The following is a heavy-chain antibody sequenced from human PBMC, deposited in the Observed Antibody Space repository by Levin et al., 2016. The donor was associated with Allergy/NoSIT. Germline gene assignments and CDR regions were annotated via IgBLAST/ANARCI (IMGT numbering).Heavy chain of an antibody. CDR3: ARRMFTSRVDY. CDR2: VIPLFGTT. J-gene: IGHJ4*02. CDR1: GYSFTNYG. Sequence: SVKVSCKASGYSFTNYGITWVRQAPGQGLEWMGEVIPLFGTTMYAPKFRGRVTIEADESTATAYMELTSLTSDDTAVYYCARRMFTSRVDYWGQGTLITVSS. D-gene: IGHD3-10*02. V-gene: IGHV1-69*13.